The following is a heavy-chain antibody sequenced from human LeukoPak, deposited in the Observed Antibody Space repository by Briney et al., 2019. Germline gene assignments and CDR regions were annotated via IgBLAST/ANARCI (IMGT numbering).Heavy chain of an antibody. CDR1: GFTFSSYA. CDR3: AKDQYGRGNWFDP. D-gene: IGHD4-17*01. V-gene: IGHV3-30*18. J-gene: IGHJ5*02. CDR2: ISYDGSNK. Sequence: GGSLRLSCAASGFTFSSYAMTWVRQAPGKGLEWVAVISYDGSNKYYADSVKGRFTISRDNSKNTLYLQMNSLRAEDTAVYYCAKDQYGRGNWFDPWGQGTLVTVSS.